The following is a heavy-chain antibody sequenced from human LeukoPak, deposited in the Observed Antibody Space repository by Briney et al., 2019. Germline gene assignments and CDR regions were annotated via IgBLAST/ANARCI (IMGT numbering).Heavy chain of an antibody. D-gene: IGHD5-24*01. CDR1: GGSISSYY. CDR3: ARGQDGYYFDY. V-gene: IGHV4-59*01. Sequence: SETLSLTCTVSGGSISSYYWSWIRQPPGKGLEWIGHIYYSGSTNYNPSLKSRVTISVDTSKNQFSLKLSSVTAADTAVYYCARGQDGYYFDYWGQGTLVTVSS. J-gene: IGHJ4*02. CDR2: IYYSGST.